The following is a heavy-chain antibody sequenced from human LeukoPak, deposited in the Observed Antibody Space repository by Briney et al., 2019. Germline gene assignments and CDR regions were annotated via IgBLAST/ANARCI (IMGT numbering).Heavy chain of an antibody. Sequence: GGSPRLSCAASGFTFSSYGMHWVRQAPGKGVEWVAVIWYDGSNKYYADSVKGRFTISRDNSKNTLYLQMNSLRAEDTAVYYCARDFSGYTPFYYYGMDVWGQGTTVTVSS. V-gene: IGHV3-33*01. CDR3: ARDFSGYTPFYYYGMDV. CDR2: IWYDGSNK. D-gene: IGHD2-2*02. CDR1: GFTFSSYG. J-gene: IGHJ6*02.